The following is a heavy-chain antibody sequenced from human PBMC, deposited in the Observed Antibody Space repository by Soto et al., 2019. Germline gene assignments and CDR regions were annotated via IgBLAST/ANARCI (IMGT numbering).Heavy chain of an antibody. D-gene: IGHD6-13*01. CDR3: ARIYNNSWSGYMDI. Sequence: ASGPTLVNPTQTLTLTCTFSGFSLTTIGMSVSWIRQPPGKALEWLARIDWDDDKYYSTSLKTRLTVSKDTSKNQVVLTMTNMEPGDTATYYCARIYNNSWSGYMDILSKQTTLTVSS. J-gene: IGHJ6*03. V-gene: IGHV2-70*11. CDR1: GFSLTTIGMS. CDR2: IDWDDDK.